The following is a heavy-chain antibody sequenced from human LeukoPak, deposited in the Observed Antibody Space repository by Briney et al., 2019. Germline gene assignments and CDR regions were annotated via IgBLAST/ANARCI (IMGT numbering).Heavy chain of an antibody. J-gene: IGHJ4*02. V-gene: IGHV4-30-4*07. CDR3: ARDYYDSSGYGGIDY. Sequence: SQTLSLTCAVSGGSISSGGYSWSWIQQPPGKGLEWIGYIYYSGSTYYNPSLKSRVTISVDTSKNQFSLKLSSVTAADTAVYYCARDYYDSSGYGGIDYWGQGTLVTVSS. CDR2: IYYSGST. D-gene: IGHD3-22*01. CDR1: GGSISSGGYS.